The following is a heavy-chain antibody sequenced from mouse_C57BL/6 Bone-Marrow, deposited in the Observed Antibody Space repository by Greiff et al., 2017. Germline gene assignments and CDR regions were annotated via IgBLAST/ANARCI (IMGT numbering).Heavy chain of an antibody. CDR2: ISNGGGST. CDR1: GFTFSDYY. J-gene: IGHJ1*03. D-gene: IGHD1-1*01. CDR3: ARLFTTVVATDFDV. V-gene: IGHV5-12*01. Sequence: VNVVESGGGLLQPGGSLKLSCAASGFTFSDYYMYWVRQTPEKRLEWVAYISNGGGSTYYPDTVKGRFTISRENAKNTLYLQMSRLKAEDTAMYYCARLFTTVVATDFDVWGTGTTVTVSS.